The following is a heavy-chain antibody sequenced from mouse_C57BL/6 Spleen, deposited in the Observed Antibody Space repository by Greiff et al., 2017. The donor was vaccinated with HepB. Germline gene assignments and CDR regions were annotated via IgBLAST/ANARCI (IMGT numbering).Heavy chain of an antibody. Sequence: EVKLMESGEGLVKPGGSLKLSCAASGFTFSSYAMSWVRQTPEKRLEWVAYISSGGDYIYYADTVKGRFTISRDNARNTLYLQMSSLKSEDTAMYYCTRGYYGRHFDYWGQGTTLTVSS. J-gene: IGHJ2*01. D-gene: IGHD1-1*01. CDR1: GFTFSSYA. CDR2: ISSGGDYI. CDR3: TRGYYGRHFDY. V-gene: IGHV5-9-1*02.